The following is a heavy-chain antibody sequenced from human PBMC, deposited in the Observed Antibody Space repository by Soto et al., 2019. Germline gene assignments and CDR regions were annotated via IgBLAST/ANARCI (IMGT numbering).Heavy chain of an antibody. J-gene: IGHJ4*02. CDR1: SDSISSNVW. CDR2: IYHSGSA. CDR3: ARDAAVPGETDRFDY. D-gene: IGHD6-19*01. Sequence: SETLSLTCAVSSDSISSNVWWSWVRQPPGKGLEWIGEIYHSGSANFNPSLKSRVTMSVDTSKNQFSLKLNSVTAADTAMYYCARDAAVPGETDRFDYWGQGTLVTVSS. V-gene: IGHV4-4*02.